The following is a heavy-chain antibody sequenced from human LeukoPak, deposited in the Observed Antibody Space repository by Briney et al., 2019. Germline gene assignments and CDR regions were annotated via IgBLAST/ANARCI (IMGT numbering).Heavy chain of an antibody. CDR1: GFTFSRYW. D-gene: IGHD2-8*01. J-gene: IGHJ4*02. CDR2: IDEYGTTI. V-gene: IGHV3-74*01. Sequence: GGSLRLSCAASGFTFSRYWVHWVRQAPGKGLVWVSRIDEYGTTINYADSVKGRFTISRNNAGDTLFLQMNSLRAEDTGVYYCATDLNGRQDYWGQGTLVTVSS. CDR3: ATDLNGRQDY.